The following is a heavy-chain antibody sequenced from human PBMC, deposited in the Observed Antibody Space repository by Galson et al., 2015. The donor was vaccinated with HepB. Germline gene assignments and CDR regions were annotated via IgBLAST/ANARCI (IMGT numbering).Heavy chain of an antibody. CDR2: IIPIFGTA. V-gene: IGHV1-69*13. CDR1: GGTFSSYA. D-gene: IGHD2-2*01. J-gene: IGHJ5*02. Sequence: SVKVSCKASGGTFSSYAISWVRQAPGQGLEWMGGIIPIFGTANYAQKFQGRVTITADESTSTAYMELSSLRSEDTAVYYCAWDETDIVVVPAATGFDPWGQGTLVTVSS. CDR3: AWDETDIVVVPAATGFDP.